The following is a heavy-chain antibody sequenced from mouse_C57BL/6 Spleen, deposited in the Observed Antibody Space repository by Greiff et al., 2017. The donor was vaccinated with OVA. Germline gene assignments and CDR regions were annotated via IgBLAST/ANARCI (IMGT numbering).Heavy chain of an antibody. V-gene: IGHV7-4*01. Sequence: EVKLMESGGGLVQPGASLRLSCAASGFTFTDYYMSWVRQPPGKAPEWMALIRNKANGYTTAYTASVKGWFTISTDNSQNILYLQMNTLRAEDSATYYCVKAGLYDYAYFDYWGQGTTLTVSS. J-gene: IGHJ2*01. D-gene: IGHD2-4*01. CDR1: GFTFTDYY. CDR3: VKAGLYDYAYFDY. CDR2: IRNKANGYTT.